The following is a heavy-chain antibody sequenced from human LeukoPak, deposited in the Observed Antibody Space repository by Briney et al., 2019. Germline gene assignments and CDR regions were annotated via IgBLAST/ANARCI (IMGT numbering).Heavy chain of an antibody. J-gene: IGHJ4*02. CDR2: IYYSGST. Sequence: SETLSLTCTVSGGSISSSSYYWGWIRQPPGKGLEWIGSIYYSGSTYYNPSLKSRVTISVDTSKNQFSLKLSSVTAPDTAVYYCAREGNSNGFDYWGQGTLVTVSS. CDR3: AREGNSNGFDY. CDR1: GGSISSSSYY. V-gene: IGHV4-39*07. D-gene: IGHD6-25*01.